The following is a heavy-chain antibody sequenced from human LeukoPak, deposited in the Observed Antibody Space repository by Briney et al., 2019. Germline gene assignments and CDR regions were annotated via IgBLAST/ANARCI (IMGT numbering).Heavy chain of an antibody. CDR1: GFTLSNYA. J-gene: IGHJ4*02. V-gene: IGHV3-23*01. Sequence: GGSLRLSCAASGFTLSNYAVSWVRQASGKGLEWVSAISGGGGDTFYADSVKGRFSISRDNSKNRVFLQMNSLRSEDTAMYYCASWFGEPPNFDYWGQGTLVTVSS. D-gene: IGHD3-10*01. CDR2: ISGGGGDT. CDR3: ASWFGEPPNFDY.